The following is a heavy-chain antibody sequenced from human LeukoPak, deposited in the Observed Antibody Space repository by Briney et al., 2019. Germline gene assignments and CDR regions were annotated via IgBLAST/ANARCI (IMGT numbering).Heavy chain of an antibody. J-gene: IGHJ6*02. CDR3: ARDLGGSSWFGYYYGMDV. Sequence: SETLSLTCTVSGGSISSYYWSWIRQPPGQGLEWIGYIYYSGSTNYNPSLKSRVTISVDTSKNQFSLKLSSVTAADTAVYYCARDLGGSSWFGYYYGMDVWGQGTTVTVSS. CDR2: IYYSGST. V-gene: IGHV4-59*01. D-gene: IGHD6-13*01. CDR1: GGSISSYY.